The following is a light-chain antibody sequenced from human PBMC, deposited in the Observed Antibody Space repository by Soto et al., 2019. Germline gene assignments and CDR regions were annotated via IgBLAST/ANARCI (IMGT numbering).Light chain of an antibody. CDR2: ATS. CDR1: QTISTY. V-gene: IGKV1-39*01. CDR3: QQSHGIPYT. Sequence: DLQMTQSPSSLSASVGDRVTITCRASQTISTYLNWYQQKPGKAPKLLIYATSSLQSGVPSRFSASGSGTDFTLTISSLQPEDFAIYYCQQSHGIPYTFGQGTKLEIK. J-gene: IGKJ2*01.